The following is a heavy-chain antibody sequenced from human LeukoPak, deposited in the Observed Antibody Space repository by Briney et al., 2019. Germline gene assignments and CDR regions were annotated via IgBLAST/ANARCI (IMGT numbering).Heavy chain of an antibody. CDR3: AKDRQGFGFGEQLDYYYMDV. J-gene: IGHJ6*03. V-gene: IGHV3-23*01. D-gene: IGHD3-10*01. CDR2: ISGSGGST. CDR1: GFTFTGYA. Sequence: GGSLTHSCAASGFTFTGYAMSWVRQVPGKGLEWVSVISGSGGSTYYADSVKGRFTISKYNSKNTLYLQMNSLRAEDTAVYYCAKDRQGFGFGEQLDYYYMDVWGKGTTVTVSS.